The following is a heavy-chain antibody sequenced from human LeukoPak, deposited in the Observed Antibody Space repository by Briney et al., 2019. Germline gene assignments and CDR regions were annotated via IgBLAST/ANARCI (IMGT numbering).Heavy chain of an antibody. CDR2: IYYSGST. D-gene: IGHD2-21*02. CDR3: ARLVVVTANFDY. CDR1: GGSFSSYY. V-gene: IGHV4-59*01. Sequence: SETLSLTCTGSGGSFSSYYWSWIRQPPGKGLEWIGYIYYSGSTNYNPSLKSRVTISVDTSKNQFSLKLSAVTAADTAVFYCARLVVVTANFDYWGQGTLVTVSS. J-gene: IGHJ4*02.